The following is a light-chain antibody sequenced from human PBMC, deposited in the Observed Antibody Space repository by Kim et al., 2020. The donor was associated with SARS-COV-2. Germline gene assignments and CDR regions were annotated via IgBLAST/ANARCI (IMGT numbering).Light chain of an antibody. CDR2: EDT. CDR1: KLGDKY. CDR3: QAWDSSIVV. V-gene: IGLV3-1*01. J-gene: IGLJ3*02. Sequence: SYELTQPPSVSVSPGQIASITCSGDKLGDKYACWYQQKPGQSPVMVIYEDTKRPSGIPERFSGSNSGNTATLTISGTQATDEADYFCQAWDSSIVVFGGG.